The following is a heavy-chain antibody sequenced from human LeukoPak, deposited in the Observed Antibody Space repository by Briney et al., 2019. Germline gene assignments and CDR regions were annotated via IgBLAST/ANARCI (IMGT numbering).Heavy chain of an antibody. CDR3: ARPLMYYYGSETYFWFDP. D-gene: IGHD3-10*01. Sequence: HPGGSLRLSCAASGFTFSTYWMMWVRQAPGKGLEWVANIKQDGTEKYFVDSVKGRFTISRDNAKNSLSLQMNSLRAEDTAVYYCARPLMYYYGSETYFWFDPWGQGTLVTVPS. J-gene: IGHJ5*02. CDR2: IKQDGTEK. V-gene: IGHV3-7*01. CDR1: GFTFSTYW.